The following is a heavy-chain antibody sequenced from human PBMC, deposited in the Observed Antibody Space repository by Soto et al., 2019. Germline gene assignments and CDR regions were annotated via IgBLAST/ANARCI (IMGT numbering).Heavy chain of an antibody. CDR1: GYTFTRSG. V-gene: IGHV1-18*01. CDR2: ISTYNGDT. J-gene: IGHJ6*02. CDR3: AREGVAPYYYYGMDD. D-gene: IGHD5-12*01. Sequence: VASVKVSCKASGYTFTRSGISWVRQAPGQGLEWMGWISTYNGDTNYAQTFQGRVTMTTDTSTSTVHMEVRSLRSDDTAVYYCAREGVAPYYYYGMDDWGQGTPVTVSS.